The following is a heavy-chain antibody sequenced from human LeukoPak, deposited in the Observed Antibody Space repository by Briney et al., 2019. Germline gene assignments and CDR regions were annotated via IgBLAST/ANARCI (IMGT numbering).Heavy chain of an antibody. CDR3: ARDDSSSPLDY. CDR2: ISYDGCNK. Sequence: GGSLRLSCAASGFNHSSYALHWVRQAPGKGLEWVAVISYDGCNKYYADSVKGRFTISRDNSKITLYLQMNSLRAEDTAVYYCARDDSSSPLDYWGQGTLVTVSS. CDR1: GFNHSSYA. V-gene: IGHV3-30*04. J-gene: IGHJ4*02. D-gene: IGHD6-6*01.